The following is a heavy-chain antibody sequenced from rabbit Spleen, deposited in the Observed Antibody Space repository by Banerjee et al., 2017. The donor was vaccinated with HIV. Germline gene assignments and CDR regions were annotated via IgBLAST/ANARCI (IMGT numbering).Heavy chain of an antibody. CDR2: IYAGSGGRT. CDR3: ARGSATMTMVITGYYLSL. Sequence: QSLEESGGGLVKPGASLTLTCKASGFSFNSGYDMCWVRQAPGKGLEWIACIYAGSGGRTYYASWAKGRFTISKTSSTTVDLKMTSLTGADTATYFCARGSATMTMVITGYYLSLWGPGTLVTVS. D-gene: IGHD2-1*01. V-gene: IGHV1S40*01. J-gene: IGHJ6*01. CDR1: GFSFNSGYD.